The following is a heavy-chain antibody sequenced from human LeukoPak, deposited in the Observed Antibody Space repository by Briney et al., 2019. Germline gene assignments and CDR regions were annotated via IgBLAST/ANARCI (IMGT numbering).Heavy chain of an antibody. D-gene: IGHD6-19*01. Sequence: ASVKVSCKASGYTFTGYGISWVRQAPGQGLEWMGWISPYNGNTNYAQKLQGRVTMTTDTSTSTAYMELSRLRSDDTAVYYCARAPYSSGWYWFDPWGQGTLVTVSS. V-gene: IGHV1-18*04. CDR1: GYTFTGYG. CDR3: ARAPYSSGWYWFDP. CDR2: ISPYNGNT. J-gene: IGHJ5*02.